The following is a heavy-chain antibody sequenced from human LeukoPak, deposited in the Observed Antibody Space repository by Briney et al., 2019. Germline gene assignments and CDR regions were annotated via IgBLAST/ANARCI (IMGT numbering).Heavy chain of an antibody. D-gene: IGHD2-2*02. CDR1: GFTFSSYA. CDR3: AKEGVVPAAISDYYYYYGMDV. Sequence: PGGSLRLSCAASGFTFSSYAMSWVRQAPGKGLEWVSAISGSGGSTYYADSVKGRFTISRDNSKNTLYLQMNSLRAEDTAVYYCAKEGVVPAAISDYYYYYGMDVWGQGTTVTVSS. CDR2: ISGSGGST. J-gene: IGHJ6*02. V-gene: IGHV3-23*01.